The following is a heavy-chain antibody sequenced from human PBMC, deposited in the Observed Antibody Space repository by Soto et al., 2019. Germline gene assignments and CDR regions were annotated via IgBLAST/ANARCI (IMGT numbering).Heavy chain of an antibody. V-gene: IGHV3-74*01. J-gene: IGHJ3*01. CDR1: GFTFDYYW. D-gene: IGHD3-10*01. CDR3: ARGDRGGFDL. CDR2: VHSDGTTT. Sequence: EVQLVESGGGLVQPGESLRLSSAASGFTFDYYWMHWVRQAPGKGLVWVSRVHSDGTTTTYADSVKGRFTISRDNARNTVSLQMSSLRAEDTAIYYCARGDRGGFDLWGHGTVVTVSS.